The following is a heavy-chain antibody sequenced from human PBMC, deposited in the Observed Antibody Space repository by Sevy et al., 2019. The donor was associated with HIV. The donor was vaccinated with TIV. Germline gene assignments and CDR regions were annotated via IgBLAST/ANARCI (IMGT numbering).Heavy chain of an antibody. CDR3: ARDNSSGWTYRYYFDY. CDR1: GGSISSYY. J-gene: IGHJ4*02. CDR2: IYTSGST. V-gene: IGHV4-4*07. D-gene: IGHD6-19*01. Sequence: SETLSLTCTVSGGSISSYYWSWIRQPAGKGLEWIGCIYTSGSTNYNPSLKSRVTMSVDTSKNQFSLKLSSVTAADTAVYYCARDNSSGWTYRYYFDYWGQGTLVTVSS.